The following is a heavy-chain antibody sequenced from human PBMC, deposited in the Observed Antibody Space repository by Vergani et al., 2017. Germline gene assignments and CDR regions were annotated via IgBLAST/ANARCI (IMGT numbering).Heavy chain of an antibody. J-gene: IGHJ3*02. CDR3: ARPSGSSWYKDAFDI. V-gene: IGHV4-38-2*01. Sequence: QVQLQESGPGLVKPSETLSLTCAVSGYSISSGYYWGWIRQPPGKGLGWIGSIYHSGSTYYNPSLKSRVTISVDTSNNQFSLKLSFVTAADTAVYYCARPSGSSWYKDAFDIWGQGTMVTVSS. D-gene: IGHD6-13*01. CDR1: GYSISSGYY. CDR2: IYHSGST.